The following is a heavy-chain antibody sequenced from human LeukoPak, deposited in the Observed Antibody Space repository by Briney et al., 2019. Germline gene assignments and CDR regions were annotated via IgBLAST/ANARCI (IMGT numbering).Heavy chain of an antibody. CDR1: GGSISSYY. J-gene: IGHJ6*02. Sequence: SGTLSLTCTVSGGSISSYYWSWIRQPPGKGLEWIGYIYYSGSTNYNPSLKSRVTISVDTSKNQFSLKLSSVTAADTAVYYCARSYGPSGGMDVWGQGTTVTVSS. CDR3: ARSYGPSGGMDV. V-gene: IGHV4-59*01. CDR2: IYYSGST. D-gene: IGHD3-10*01.